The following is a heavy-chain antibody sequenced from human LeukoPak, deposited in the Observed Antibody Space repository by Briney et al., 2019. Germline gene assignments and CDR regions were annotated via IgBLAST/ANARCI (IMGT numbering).Heavy chain of an antibody. Sequence: KSSETLSLTCTVSGGSISSYYWSWIRQPPGKGLEWIGYIYYSGSTNYNPSLKSRVTISVDTSKNQFSLKLSSVTAADTAVYYCARIQSHYYYYKDVWGKGTTVTVSS. D-gene: IGHD4-11*01. CDR1: GGSISSYY. V-gene: IGHV4-59*01. CDR3: ARIQSHYYYYKDV. J-gene: IGHJ6*03. CDR2: IYYSGST.